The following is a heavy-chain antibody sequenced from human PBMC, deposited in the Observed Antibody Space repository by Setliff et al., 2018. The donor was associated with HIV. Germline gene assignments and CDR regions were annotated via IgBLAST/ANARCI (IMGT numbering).Heavy chain of an antibody. CDR2: INWNGGTT. CDR3: ARQDVGAYAPLRY. Sequence: GGSLRLSCVVSGFNFEDYGMSWVRQAPGKGLEWVSGINWNGGTTRYRESVRGRFTISRDNSKKSLYLEMNSLRPEDTALYYCARQDVGAYAPLRYWGQGTLVTVSS. CDR1: GFNFEDYG. V-gene: IGHV3-20*04. D-gene: IGHD5-12*01. J-gene: IGHJ4*02.